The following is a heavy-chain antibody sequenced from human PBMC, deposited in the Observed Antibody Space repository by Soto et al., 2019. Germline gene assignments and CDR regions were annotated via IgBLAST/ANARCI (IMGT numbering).Heavy chain of an antibody. CDR2: IWYDGSNK. V-gene: IGHV3-33*01. CDR3: ARESGTMVRGVMMGGCDP. D-gene: IGHD3-10*01. Sequence: QVQLVESGGGVVQPGRSLRLSCAASGFTFSSYGMHWVRQAPGKGLKWVAVIWYDGSNKYYADSVKGRFTISRDNSKNTLYLQMNSLRAEDTAVYYWARESGTMVRGVMMGGCDPWGQGTLVTVSS. CDR1: GFTFSSYG. J-gene: IGHJ5*02.